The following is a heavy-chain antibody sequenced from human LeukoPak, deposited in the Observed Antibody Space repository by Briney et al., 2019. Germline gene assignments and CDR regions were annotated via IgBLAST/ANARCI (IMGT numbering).Heavy chain of an antibody. CDR2: IIPIFGTA. V-gene: IGHV1-69*13. CDR1: GGTFSSYA. D-gene: IGHD3-9*01. CDR3: ARGEETYYDIFSAPFDY. Sequence: GASVKVSCKASGGTFSSYAISWVRQAPGQGLEWMGGIIPIFGTANYAQKFQGRVTITADESTSTAYMELSSLRSEDTAVYYCARGEETYYDIFSAPFDYWGQGTLVTVSS. J-gene: IGHJ4*02.